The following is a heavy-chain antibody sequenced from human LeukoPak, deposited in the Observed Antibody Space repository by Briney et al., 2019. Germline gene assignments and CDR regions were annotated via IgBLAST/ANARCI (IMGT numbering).Heavy chain of an antibody. CDR2: ISGSGGST. Sequence: SGGSLRLSCAASGFTFSSYAMSWVRQAPGKGLEWVSSISGSGGSTYYADSVKGRFTISRDNSKNTLYLQMNSLRAEDTAVYYCAKGIMGLSCSSTSCYEIDYWGQGTLVTVSS. CDR1: GFTFSSYA. CDR3: AKGIMGLSCSSTSCYEIDY. J-gene: IGHJ4*02. V-gene: IGHV3-23*01. D-gene: IGHD2-2*01.